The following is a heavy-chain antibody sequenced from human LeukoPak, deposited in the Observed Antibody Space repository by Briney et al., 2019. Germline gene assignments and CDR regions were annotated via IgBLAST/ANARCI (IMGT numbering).Heavy chain of an antibody. D-gene: IGHD3-10*01. CDR1: GFTFSSYA. CDR3: AKDRARNYGSGSYFDF. CDR2: ISGTGGSP. Sequence: PGGSLRLSCAASGFTFSSYAMSWVRQAPGKGLEWVSAISGTGGSPYYPDSVRGRFTISRDNSKSTLFLQMNSLRAEDTAVYYCAKDRARNYGSGSYFDFWGQGTLVVVSS. J-gene: IGHJ4*02. V-gene: IGHV3-23*01.